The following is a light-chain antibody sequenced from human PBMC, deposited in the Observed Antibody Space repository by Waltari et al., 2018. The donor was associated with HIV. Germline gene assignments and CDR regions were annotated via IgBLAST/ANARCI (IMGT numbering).Light chain of an antibody. Sequence: SYELTQAPSVSVSPGQTAKITCSGDALSRHFVFWYQKKSGQAPRMMIFKDNERLSGILVRFAASSSGSTSTLTISGVQAEDEAAYYCQSGHNIDSIFGGGTKLYVL. CDR2: KDN. CDR1: ALSRHF. CDR3: QSGHNIDSI. V-gene: IGLV3-25*03. J-gene: IGLJ2*01.